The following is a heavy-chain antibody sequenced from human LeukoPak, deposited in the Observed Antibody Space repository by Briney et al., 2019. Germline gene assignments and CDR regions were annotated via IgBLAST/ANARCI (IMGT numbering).Heavy chain of an antibody. Sequence: PGGSLRLSCAASGFTFSSYGMHWVRQAPGKGLEWVAVISYDGSNKYYADSVKGRFTISRGNSKNTLYLQMNSLRAEDTAVYYCAKDVYCSSTSCYRPKYYYGMDVWGKGTTVTVSS. CDR3: AKDVYCSSTSCYRPKYYYGMDV. D-gene: IGHD2-2*01. V-gene: IGHV3-30*18. CDR1: GFTFSSYG. J-gene: IGHJ6*04. CDR2: ISYDGSNK.